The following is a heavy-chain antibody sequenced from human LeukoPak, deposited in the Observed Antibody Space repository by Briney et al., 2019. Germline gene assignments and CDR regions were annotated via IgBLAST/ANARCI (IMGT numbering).Heavy chain of an antibody. CDR3: ARDLLWFGELSGFDY. V-gene: IGHV1-24*01. Sequence: ASVKVSRKVSGYTLTELSMHWVRQAPGKGLEWMGGFDPEDGETIYAQKFQGRVTMTRDTSTSTVYMELSSLRSEDTAVYYCARDLLWFGELSGFDYWGQGTLVTVSS. CDR1: GYTLTELS. D-gene: IGHD3-10*01. J-gene: IGHJ4*02. CDR2: FDPEDGET.